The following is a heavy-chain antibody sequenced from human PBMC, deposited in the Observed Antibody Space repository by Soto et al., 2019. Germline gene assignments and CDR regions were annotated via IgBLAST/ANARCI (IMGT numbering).Heavy chain of an antibody. CDR1: GFAFSSYG. J-gene: IGHJ6*02. CDR3: ARGFNPPYYYYGMDV. CDR2: IWYDGSNK. V-gene: IGHV3-33*01. Sequence: PGGSLRLSCAASGFAFSSYGMHWVRQAPGKGLEWVAVIWYDGSNKYYADSVKGRFTISRDNSKNTLYLQMNSLRAEDTAVYYCARGFNPPYYYYGMDVWGQGTTVTVSS. D-gene: IGHD3-10*01.